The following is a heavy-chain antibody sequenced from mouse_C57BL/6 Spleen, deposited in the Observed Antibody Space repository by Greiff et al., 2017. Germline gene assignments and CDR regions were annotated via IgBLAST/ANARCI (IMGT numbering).Heavy chain of an antibody. J-gene: IGHJ2*01. D-gene: IGHD1-1*01. CDR3: ARGGGTTVVVPFDY. Sequence: VQLQQPGAELVMPGASVKLSCKASGYTFTSYWMHWVKQRPGQGLEWIGEIDPSDSYTNYNQKFKGKSTLTVDKSSSTAYMQLSILTSEVSAVYYCARGGGTTVVVPFDYWGQGTTLTVSS. CDR2: IDPSDSYT. V-gene: IGHV1-69*01. CDR1: GYTFTSYW.